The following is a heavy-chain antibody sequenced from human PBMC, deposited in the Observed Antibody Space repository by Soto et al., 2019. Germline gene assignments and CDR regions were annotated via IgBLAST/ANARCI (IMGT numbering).Heavy chain of an antibody. CDR2: ISPYNGNT. CDR1: GYTFTTYG. D-gene: IGHD2-15*01. Sequence: QVQLVQSGAEVKKPGASVKVSCTASGYTFTTYGITLVRQAPGPALEGMGWISPYNGNTNNAQKLQGRVTMTAATSTSTGYMGLRSLRSDGTAVYYCARGRIVVVVAAPDAFEIWGQGTMVTVSS. CDR3: ARGRIVVVVAAPDAFEI. V-gene: IGHV1-18*01. J-gene: IGHJ3*02.